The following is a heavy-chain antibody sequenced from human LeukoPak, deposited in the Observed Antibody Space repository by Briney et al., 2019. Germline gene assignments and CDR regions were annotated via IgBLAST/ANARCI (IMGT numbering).Heavy chain of an antibody. V-gene: IGHV3-74*01. CDR2: INGDGTTT. Sequence: GGSLRLSCAASGFTLSNCWMYWVRQAPGRGLVWVSRINGDGTTTTYADSVKGRFTISRDNAKNTLYLQMNSLRVDDTSVYYCARRGYSGVWGTDVWGQGTTVTVSS. D-gene: IGHD5-12*01. CDR3: ARRGYSGVWGTDV. CDR1: GFTLSNCW. J-gene: IGHJ6*02.